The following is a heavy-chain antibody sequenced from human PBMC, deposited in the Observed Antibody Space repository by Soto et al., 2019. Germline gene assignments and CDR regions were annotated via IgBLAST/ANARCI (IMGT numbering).Heavy chain of an antibody. CDR3: ARGGSSKPVYYYYGMDV. V-gene: IGHV3-30-3*01. CDR2: ISYDGSNK. D-gene: IGHD1-26*01. CDR1: GFTFSSYA. J-gene: IGHJ6*02. Sequence: QVQLVESGGGVVQPGRSLRLSCAASGFTFSSYAMHWVRQAPGKGLEWVAVISYDGSNKYYADSVKGRFTISRDNSKKPLYLQMNSLRAEDTAVYYCARGGSSKPVYYYYGMDVWGQGTTVTVSS.